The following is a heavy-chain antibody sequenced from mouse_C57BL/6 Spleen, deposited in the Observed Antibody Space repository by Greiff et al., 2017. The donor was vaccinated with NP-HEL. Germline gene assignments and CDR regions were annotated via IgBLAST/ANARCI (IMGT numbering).Heavy chain of an antibody. CDR2: IYPGDGDP. CDR1: GYSFSSSW. D-gene: IGHD2-1*01. CDR3: AGLEGNYEWYFDV. J-gene: IGHJ1*03. V-gene: IGHV1-82*01. Sequence: QVQLQQSGPELVKPGASVKISCKASGYSFSSSWMNWVKQRPGKGLEWIGRIYPGDGDPNYNGKLKGKATLTADTSSSTAYVQLSSLTSEDSAFYLCAGLEGNYEWYFDVGGTGTTVTVSS.